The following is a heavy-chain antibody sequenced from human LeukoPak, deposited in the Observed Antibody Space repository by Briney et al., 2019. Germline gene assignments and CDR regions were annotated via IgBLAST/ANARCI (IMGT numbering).Heavy chain of an antibody. V-gene: IGHV4-34*01. J-gene: IGHJ4*02. CDR1: GGSFSGHY. CDR2: INHSGNT. Sequence: SETLSLTCSVYGGSFSGHYWSWIRQPPGKGLEWIGEINHSGNTNYNPSLKSRVTISVDTSKNQFSLKLSSVTAADTAVYYCASSPEYSSSWYPFDYWGQGTLVTVSS. CDR3: ASSPEYSSSWYPFDY. D-gene: IGHD6-13*01.